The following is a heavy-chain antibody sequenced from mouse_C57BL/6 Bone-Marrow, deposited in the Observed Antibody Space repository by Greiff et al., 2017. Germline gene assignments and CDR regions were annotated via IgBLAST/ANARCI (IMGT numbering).Heavy chain of an antibody. D-gene: IGHD1-1*01. CDR2: IHPNSGST. CDR1: GYTFTSYW. Sequence: QVQLQQSGAELVKPGASVKLSCKASGYTFTSYWMHWVKQRPGQGLEWIGMIHPNSGSTNYQETFKSKATLTVDKSSSTAYMQLSSLTSEDSAVYYYASGIYYYSSSLAMDYWGLGTSDTVSS. CDR3: ASGIYYYSSSLAMDY. V-gene: IGHV1-64*01. J-gene: IGHJ4*01.